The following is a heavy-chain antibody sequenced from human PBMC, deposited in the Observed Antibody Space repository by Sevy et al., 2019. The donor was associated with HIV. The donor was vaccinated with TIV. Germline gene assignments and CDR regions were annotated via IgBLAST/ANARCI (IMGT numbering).Heavy chain of an antibody. CDR3: ASLGITIVRGVNDNWFDP. J-gene: IGHJ5*02. V-gene: IGHV4-38-2*01. D-gene: IGHD3-10*01. Sequence: SETLSLICAVSGYSISSGYYWGWIRQPPGKGLEWIGTIYHAGNTYYNPSLKSRVTISLDTSKNQFSLKLSSVTAADTVVYYCASLGITIVRGVNDNWFDPWGLGTLVTVSS. CDR2: IYHAGNT. CDR1: GYSISSGYY.